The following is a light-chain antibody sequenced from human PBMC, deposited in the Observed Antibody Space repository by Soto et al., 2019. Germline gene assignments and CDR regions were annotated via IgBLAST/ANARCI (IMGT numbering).Light chain of an antibody. CDR3: QQSYSTPIT. Sequence: DIQMTQSPFSLSASVGDRVTITCRASQSISSYLNWYQQKPGKPPKLLIYAAVSLQSGVPSRFSGSGSGTDFTLTISSLQPEDFATYYCQQSYSTPITFGQGTRLEIK. J-gene: IGKJ5*01. CDR1: QSISSY. CDR2: AAV. V-gene: IGKV1-39*01.